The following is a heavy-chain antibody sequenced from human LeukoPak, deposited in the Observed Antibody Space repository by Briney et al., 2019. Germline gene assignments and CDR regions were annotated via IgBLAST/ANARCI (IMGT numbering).Heavy chain of an antibody. CDR2: ISSGGGTT. J-gene: IGHJ4*02. D-gene: IGHD6-19*01. V-gene: IGHV3-23*01. CDR1: GFTYSNYA. CDR3: TKAGIVVPATPDY. Sequence: GGSLRLSCAASGFTYSNYAMNWVRQAPGKGLEWVSGISSGGGTTYYPDSVKGRFIISRDNSKNTLYLQMDSLRAEDTAVYYCTKAGIVVPATPDYWGQGTLVTVYS.